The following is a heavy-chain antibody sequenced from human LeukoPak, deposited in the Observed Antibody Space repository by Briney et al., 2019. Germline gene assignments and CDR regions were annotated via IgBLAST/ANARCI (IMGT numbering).Heavy chain of an antibody. Sequence: ASVKVSCKASGGTFSSYAISRVRQAPGQGLEWMGGIIPIFGTANYAQKFQGRVTITADESTSTAYMELSSLRSEDTAVYYCARMWDYYDSSGLGGWGQGTLVTVSS. CDR3: ARMWDYYDSSGLGG. J-gene: IGHJ4*02. D-gene: IGHD3-22*01. V-gene: IGHV1-69*13. CDR2: IIPIFGTA. CDR1: GGTFSSYA.